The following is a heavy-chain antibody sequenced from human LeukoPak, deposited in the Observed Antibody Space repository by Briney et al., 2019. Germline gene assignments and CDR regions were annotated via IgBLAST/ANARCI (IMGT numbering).Heavy chain of an antibody. CDR1: GFTFSSYS. Sequence: GGSLRLSCAASGFTFSSYSMNWVRQAPGKGLEWVSSISSSRSYIYYADSVKGRFTISKDNAKNSLYLQMNSLRDEDTAVYCCARVTVYCSSTSCYTDYWGQGTLVTVSS. J-gene: IGHJ4*02. V-gene: IGHV3-21*01. D-gene: IGHD2-2*02. CDR3: ARVTVYCSSTSCYTDY. CDR2: ISSSRSYI.